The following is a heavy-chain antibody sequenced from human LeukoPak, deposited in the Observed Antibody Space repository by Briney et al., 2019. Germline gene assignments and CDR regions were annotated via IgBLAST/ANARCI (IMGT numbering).Heavy chain of an antibody. V-gene: IGHV3-30*18. CDR1: GFTFSSYG. Sequence: PGGSLRLSCAASGFTFSSYGMHWVRQAPGKGLEWVAVISYDGSNKYYADSVKGRFTISRDSSKNTLYLQMNSLRAEDTAVYYCAKAPSYGSGSYNYFDYWGQGTLVTVSS. J-gene: IGHJ4*02. CDR2: ISYDGSNK. CDR3: AKAPSYGSGSYNYFDY. D-gene: IGHD3-10*01.